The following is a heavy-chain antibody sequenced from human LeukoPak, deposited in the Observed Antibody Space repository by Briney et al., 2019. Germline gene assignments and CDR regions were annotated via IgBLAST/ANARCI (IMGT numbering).Heavy chain of an antibody. CDR3: AREAPNWNYYY. D-gene: IGHD1-7*01. CDR2: IHHSGST. J-gene: IGHJ4*02. V-gene: IGHV4-38-2*02. CDR1: GYSISSGYF. Sequence: PSETLSLTCIVSGYSISSGYFWGWIRQPPGKGLEWIGNIHHSGSTYYNPSLKSRVTISVDTSKNQLSLKLSSVTAADTAVYYCAREAPNWNYYYWGQGTLVTVSS.